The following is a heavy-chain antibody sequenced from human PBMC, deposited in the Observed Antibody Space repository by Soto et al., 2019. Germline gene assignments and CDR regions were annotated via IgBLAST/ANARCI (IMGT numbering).Heavy chain of an antibody. CDR1: GYSFTTYW. D-gene: IGHD6-19*01. J-gene: IGHJ4*02. CDR2: IYPGDSET. V-gene: IGHV5-51*01. Sequence: RGESLKISCRGSGYSFTTYWIAWVRQMPGKGLEWMGIIYPGDSETRYGPSFQGQVTISADKSINTVYLQWSSLKASDTAMYYCARTSSGWFYFEYWGQGTLVTVSS. CDR3: ARTSSGWFYFEY.